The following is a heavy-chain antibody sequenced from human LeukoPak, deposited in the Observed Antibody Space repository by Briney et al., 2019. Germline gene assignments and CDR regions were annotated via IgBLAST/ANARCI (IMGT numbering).Heavy chain of an antibody. J-gene: IGHJ3*02. Sequence: SETLSLTCTVSGGSISSSSYYWGWIRQPPGKGLEWIGSIYYSGSTYYNPSLKSRVTISVDTSKNQFSLKLSSVTAADTAVYYCARAGVMIVVVGDAFDIWGQGTMVTVSS. CDR1: GGSISSSSYY. CDR2: IYYSGST. V-gene: IGHV4-39*01. D-gene: IGHD3-22*01. CDR3: ARAGVMIVVVGDAFDI.